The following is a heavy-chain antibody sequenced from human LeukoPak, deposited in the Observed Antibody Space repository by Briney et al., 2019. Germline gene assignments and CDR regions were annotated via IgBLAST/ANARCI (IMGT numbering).Heavy chain of an antibody. J-gene: IGHJ4*02. CDR3: ARDTRPYSSSPLDY. D-gene: IGHD6-6*01. V-gene: IGHV3-21*01. Sequence: PGGSLRLSCAASGFTFSSYSMNWVRQAPGKGLEWVSSISSSSSYIYYADSVKGRFTISRDNAKNSLYLQMNSLTAEDTAVYYCARDTRPYSSSPLDYWGQGTLVTVSS. CDR2: ISSSSSYI. CDR1: GFTFSSYS.